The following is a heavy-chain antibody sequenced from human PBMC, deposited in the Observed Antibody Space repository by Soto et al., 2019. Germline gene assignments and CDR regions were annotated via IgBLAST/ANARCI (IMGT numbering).Heavy chain of an antibody. CDR2: IYYSGST. J-gene: IGHJ6*02. Sequence: SETLSLTCTVSGGSISSGDYYWSWIRQPPGKGLEWIGYIYYSGSTYYNPSLKSRVTISVDTSKSQFSLKLSSVTAADTAVYYCARGYYDILTGYYPPLPYYYYYGMDVWGQGTTVTVSS. V-gene: IGHV4-30-4*01. CDR3: ARGYYDILTGYYPPLPYYYYYGMDV. CDR1: GGSISSGDYY. D-gene: IGHD3-9*01.